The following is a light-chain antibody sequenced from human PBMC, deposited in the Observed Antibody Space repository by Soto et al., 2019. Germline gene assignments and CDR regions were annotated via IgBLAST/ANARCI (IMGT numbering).Light chain of an antibody. CDR3: SSYAGSNNVL. CDR1: SSDVGGYNS. J-gene: IGLJ2*01. Sequence: QSALTQPPSASGSPGQSVTISCSGTSSDVGGYNSVSWYQQHPGKAPNLMIYEVNKRPSGVPDRFSGSKSGNTASLTVSGLQAEDEADYYCSSYAGSNNVLFGGGTKLTVL. CDR2: EVN. V-gene: IGLV2-8*01.